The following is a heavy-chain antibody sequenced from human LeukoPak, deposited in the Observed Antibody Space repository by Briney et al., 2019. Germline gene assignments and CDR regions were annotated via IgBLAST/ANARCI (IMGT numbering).Heavy chain of an antibody. D-gene: IGHD3-22*01. CDR1: GGSISSSSYN. V-gene: IGHV4-39*01. J-gene: IGHJ4*02. CDR2: IYYSGST. CDR3: ARLIGYDSSGYYYFDY. Sequence: PSETLSLTCTVSGGSISSSSYNWGWIRQPPGKGLEWIGSIYYSGSTYYNPSLKSRVTISVDTSKNQFSLKLSSVTAADTAVYYCARLIGYDSSGYYYFDYWGQGTLVTVSS.